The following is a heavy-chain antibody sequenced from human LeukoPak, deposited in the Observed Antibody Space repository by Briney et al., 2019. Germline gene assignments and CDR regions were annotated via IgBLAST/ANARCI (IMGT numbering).Heavy chain of an antibody. CDR2: INPNSAAS. D-gene: IGHD3-10*01. CDR1: GYSFSGHY. J-gene: IGHJ4*02. CDR3: ARDFYGSRPGAFDY. Sequence: ASVKVSCKASGYSFSGHYIHWVRQAPGQGLEWVGQINPNSAASHYAQKFQDRVTMTSDTSINMAYMELRSLRSDDTAVYYCARDFYGSRPGAFDYWGQGTLITVSS. V-gene: IGHV1-2*06.